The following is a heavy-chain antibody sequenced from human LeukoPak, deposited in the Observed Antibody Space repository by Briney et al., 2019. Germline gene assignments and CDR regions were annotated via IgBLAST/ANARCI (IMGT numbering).Heavy chain of an antibody. CDR2: INTNTGNP. Sequence: ASVKVSCKASGYTFTSYAMNWVRQAPGQGLEWMGWINTNTGNPTYAQGFTGRFVFSLDTSVSTAYLQISSLKAEDTAVYYCARNKHSSGWQVPRTWYFDYWGQGTLVTVSS. J-gene: IGHJ4*02. V-gene: IGHV7-4-1*02. CDR1: GYTFTSYA. D-gene: IGHD6-19*01. CDR3: ARNKHSSGWQVPRTWYFDY.